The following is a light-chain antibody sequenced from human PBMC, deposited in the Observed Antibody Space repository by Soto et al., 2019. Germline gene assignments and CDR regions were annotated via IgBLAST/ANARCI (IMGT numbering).Light chain of an antibody. V-gene: IGKV1-5*03. Sequence: DIQMTQSPSTPSASVGDRVTISCRASQSISNWLAWYQQKPGKAPKLLIYKASSLESGVPSRFNGSGSGTEFTLTISSLQPEDFATYYCQQYDSYWTFGQGTKVEI. CDR1: QSISNW. J-gene: IGKJ1*01. CDR3: QQYDSYWT. CDR2: KAS.